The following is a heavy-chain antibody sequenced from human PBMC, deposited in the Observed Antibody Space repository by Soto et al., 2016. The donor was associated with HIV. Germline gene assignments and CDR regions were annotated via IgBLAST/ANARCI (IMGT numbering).Heavy chain of an antibody. Sequence: QVQLVQSGAEMKKPGSSVKVSCKASGGTSKNYALSWVRQAPGQGLEWLGGINIMLGLTNYAQTIQDRVTLTADKSTSTVYMELRSLRFEDTAIYYCANRASCGGDCHALDSWGQGTLVTVSA. CDR2: INIMLGLT. CDR3: ANRASCGGDCHALDS. J-gene: IGHJ4*02. D-gene: IGHD2-21*02. V-gene: IGHV1-69*10. CDR1: GGTSKNYA.